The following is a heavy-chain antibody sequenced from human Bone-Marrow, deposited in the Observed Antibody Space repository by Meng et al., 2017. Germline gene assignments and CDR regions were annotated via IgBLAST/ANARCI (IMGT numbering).Heavy chain of an antibody. V-gene: IGHV3-74*01. CDR2: INSDGSST. CDR1: GFTFSSYW. Sequence: GGSLRLSCAASGFTFSSYWMHWVRQAPGKGLVWVSRINSDGSSTSYADSVKGRFTISRDNAKNSLYLQMNSLRAEDTAFYYCAKDIGYGGGGYDILTGLDYWGQGTLVTVSS. CDR3: AKDIGYGGGGYDILTGLDY. J-gene: IGHJ4*02. D-gene: IGHD3-9*01.